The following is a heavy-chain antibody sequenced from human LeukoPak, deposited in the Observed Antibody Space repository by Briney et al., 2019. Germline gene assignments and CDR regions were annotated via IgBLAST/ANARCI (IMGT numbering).Heavy chain of an antibody. CDR3: VRGQIGVSVIVH. CDR2: IKGDGSEI. Sequence: QAGGSLRLSCAASGFTFSDYWMHWVRHVPGKGLVWVSRIKGDGSEINYADSVKGRFTISRDNAKNTLFLQMNSLRVEDTAVYYCVRGQIGVSVIVHWGQGTLVTVSS. CDR1: GFTFSDYW. V-gene: IGHV3-74*01. D-gene: IGHD3-22*01. J-gene: IGHJ5*02.